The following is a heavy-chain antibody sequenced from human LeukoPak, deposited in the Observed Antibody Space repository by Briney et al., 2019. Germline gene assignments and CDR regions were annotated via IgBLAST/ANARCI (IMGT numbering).Heavy chain of an antibody. CDR1: GGSISSYY. CDR3: AGVSLGPMYYYDSSGNYGMDV. CDR2: IYTSGST. V-gene: IGHV4-4*07. J-gene: IGHJ6*02. Sequence: SETLSLTCTVSGGSISSYYWSWIRQPAGKGLEWIGRIYTSGSTNYNPSLKSRVTMSVDTSKNQFSLKLSSVTAADTAVYYCAGVSLGPMYYYDSSGNYGMDVWGQGTTVTVSS. D-gene: IGHD3-22*01.